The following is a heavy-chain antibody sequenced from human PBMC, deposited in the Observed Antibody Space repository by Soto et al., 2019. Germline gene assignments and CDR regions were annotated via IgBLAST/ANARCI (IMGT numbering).Heavy chain of an antibody. J-gene: IGHJ6*02. V-gene: IGHV3-30*18. CDR2: ISYDGSNK. D-gene: IGHD3-9*01. CDR1: GFTFSSYG. Sequence: QVQLVESGGGVVQPGRSLRLSCAASGFTFSSYGMHWVRQAPGKGLEWVAVISYDGSNKYYADSVKGRFTISRDNSKNTLYLQMNSLRAEDTAVYYCAKDAQPFGRYFDWPLSSYYYYGMDVWGQGTTVTVSS. CDR3: AKDAQPFGRYFDWPLSSYYYYGMDV.